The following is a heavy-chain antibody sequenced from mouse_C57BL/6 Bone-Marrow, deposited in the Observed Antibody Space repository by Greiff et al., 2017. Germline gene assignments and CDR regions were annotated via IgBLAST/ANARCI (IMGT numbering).Heavy chain of an antibody. J-gene: IGHJ4*01. Sequence: QVQLQQPGAELVKPGASVKLSCKASGYTFTSYWMQWVKQRPGQGLEWIGEIDPSDSYTNYNQKFKGKATLTVDTSSSTAYMQLSSLTCEDSAVYDCAREGDYDGYAMDYWGQGTSVTVSS. CDR3: AREGDYDGYAMDY. V-gene: IGHV1-50*01. CDR1: GYTFTSYW. D-gene: IGHD2-4*01. CDR2: IDPSDSYT.